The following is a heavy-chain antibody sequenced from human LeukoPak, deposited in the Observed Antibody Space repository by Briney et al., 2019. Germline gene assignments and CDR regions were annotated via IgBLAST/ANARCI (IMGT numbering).Heavy chain of an antibody. D-gene: IGHD4-17*01. CDR2: ISGSGGST. V-gene: IGHV3-23*01. Sequence: GGSLRLSCAASGFTFSSYAMSWVRQAPGKGLEWVPAISGSGGSTYYADSVKGRFTISRDNSKNTLYLQMNSLRAEDTAVYYCAKDSDYGDYEYYFDYWGQGTLVTVSS. CDR3: AKDSDYGDYEYYFDY. CDR1: GFTFSSYA. J-gene: IGHJ4*02.